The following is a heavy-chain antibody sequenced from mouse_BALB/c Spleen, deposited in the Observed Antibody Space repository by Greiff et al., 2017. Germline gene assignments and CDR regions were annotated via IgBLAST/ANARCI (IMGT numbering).Heavy chain of an antibody. CDR2: ISDGGSYT. Sequence: EVQLVESGGGLVKPGGSLKLSCAASGFTFSDYYMYWVRQTPEKRLEWVATISDGGSYTYYPDSVKGRFTISRDNAKNNLYLQMSSLKSEDTAMYYCARDEGNYGSRGAMDYWGQGTSVTVSS. J-gene: IGHJ4*01. CDR3: ARDEGNYGSRGAMDY. V-gene: IGHV5-4*02. CDR1: GFTFSDYY. D-gene: IGHD1-1*01.